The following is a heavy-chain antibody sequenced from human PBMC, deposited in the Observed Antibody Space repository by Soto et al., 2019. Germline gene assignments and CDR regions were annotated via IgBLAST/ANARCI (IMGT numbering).Heavy chain of an antibody. Sequence: SETLSLTCAVYGGSFSGYYWSWIRQPPGKGLEWIGEINHSGSTNYNPSLKSRVTISVDTSKNQFSLKLSSVTAADTAVYYCARDLEWFHPFDYWGQGTLVTVSS. CDR1: GGSFSGYY. D-gene: IGHD3-3*01. J-gene: IGHJ4*02. V-gene: IGHV4-34*01. CDR3: ARDLEWFHPFDY. CDR2: INHSGST.